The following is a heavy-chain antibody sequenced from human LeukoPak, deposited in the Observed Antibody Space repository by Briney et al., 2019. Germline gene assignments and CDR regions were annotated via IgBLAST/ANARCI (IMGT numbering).Heavy chain of an antibody. J-gene: IGHJ3*02. CDR2: ISTTSRYI. CDR3: ARMHCTGGGGCSIRMGASHI. Sequence: GGSLRLSCAASGFTFSTYDMNWVRQAPGEGLEWVSSISTTSRYIYYADSVRGQFTISRDNARNSLYLQMNSLRAEDTALYYCARMHCTGGGGCSIRMGASHIWGQGTMVTVSS. CDR1: GFTFSTYD. V-gene: IGHV3-21*01. D-gene: IGHD2-8*02.